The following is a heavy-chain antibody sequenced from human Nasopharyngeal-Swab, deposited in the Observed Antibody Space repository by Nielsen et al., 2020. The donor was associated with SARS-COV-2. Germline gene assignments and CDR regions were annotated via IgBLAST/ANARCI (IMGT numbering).Heavy chain of an antibody. V-gene: IGHV3-53*04. J-gene: IGHJ6*03. CDR1: GFTVSSNY. Sequence: GESLKISCAASGFTVSSNYMSWVRQAPGKGLEWVSVIYSGGSTYYADSVKGRFTISRHNFKNTLYLQMNSLRAEDTAVYYCVRGFTGTYYYYYMDVWGKGTTVTVSS. D-gene: IGHD3-9*01. CDR3: VRGFTGTYYYYYMDV. CDR2: IYSGGST.